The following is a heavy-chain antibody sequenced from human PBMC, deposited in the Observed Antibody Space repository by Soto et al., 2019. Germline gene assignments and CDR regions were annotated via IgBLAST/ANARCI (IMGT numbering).Heavy chain of an antibody. CDR2: IWYDGSNK. Sequence: QVQLVESGGGVVQPGRSLRLSCAASGFTFSSYGMHWVRQAPGNGLEWVAVIWYDGSNKYYADSVKGRFTISRDNSKNTLYLQMNSLRAEDTAVYYCARDVLLWFGEPNFDYWGQGTLVTVSS. D-gene: IGHD3-10*01. V-gene: IGHV3-33*01. CDR3: ARDVLLWFGEPNFDY. J-gene: IGHJ4*02. CDR1: GFTFSSYG.